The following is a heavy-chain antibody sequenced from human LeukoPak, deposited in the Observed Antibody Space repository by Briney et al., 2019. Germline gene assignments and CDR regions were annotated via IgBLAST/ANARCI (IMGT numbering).Heavy chain of an antibody. Sequence: GGSLRLSCAASGFTVITNDMTWVRQAPGKGLEWVSVLYSDGNTKYADSVQGRFTISRDNSKNTLYPEMNSLSPDDTAVYYCAKGVEPLAANTLAYWGQGTLVTVSS. V-gene: IGHV3-53*01. CDR2: LYSDGNT. J-gene: IGHJ4*02. D-gene: IGHD1-14*01. CDR1: GFTVITND. CDR3: AKGVEPLAANTLAY.